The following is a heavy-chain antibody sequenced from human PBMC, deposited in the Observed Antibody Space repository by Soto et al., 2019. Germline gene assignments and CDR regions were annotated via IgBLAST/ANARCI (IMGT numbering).Heavy chain of an antibody. Sequence: SETLSLTCTVSGGSISSSGFYWGWIRQPPGKGLEWIGSIYYSGNTYYNPSLKSRVTLSVDTSKNQFSLKLSSVTAADTAVYYCANLITTVTTHYFDYWGQGTLVTVSS. CDR3: ANLITTVTTHYFDY. CDR2: IYYSGNT. CDR1: GGSISSSGFY. J-gene: IGHJ4*02. D-gene: IGHD4-17*01. V-gene: IGHV4-39*01.